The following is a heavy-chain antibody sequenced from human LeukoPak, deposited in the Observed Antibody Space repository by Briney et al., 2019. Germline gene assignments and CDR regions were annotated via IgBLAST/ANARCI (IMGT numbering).Heavy chain of an antibody. D-gene: IGHD3-10*01. Sequence: SETLSLTCTVSGGSISSGSYYWSWIRQPAGKGLEWIGRIYTSGSTNYNPSLKSRVTISVDTSKNQFSLKLSSVTAADTAVYYCARDRARGGDYYYYYMDVWGKGTTVTISS. J-gene: IGHJ6*03. V-gene: IGHV4-61*02. CDR2: IYTSGST. CDR3: ARDRARGGDYYYYYMDV. CDR1: GGSISSGSYY.